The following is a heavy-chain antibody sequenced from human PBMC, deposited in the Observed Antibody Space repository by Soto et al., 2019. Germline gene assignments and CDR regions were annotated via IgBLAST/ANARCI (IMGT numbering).Heavy chain of an antibody. D-gene: IGHD4-17*01. J-gene: IGHJ6*02. V-gene: IGHV3-7*01. CDR3: ARGSGVTTGTYYYYGMDV. CDR2: IKQDGSEK. Sequence: PGGPPRLSRAATEFPFSSHWMSWVRQAPGKGLEWVANIKQDGSEKYNVDSVKGRFTISRDNAKNSLYLQMNSLRAEDTAVYYCARGSGVTTGTYYYYGMDVWGQGTRVTVS. CDR1: EFPFSSHW.